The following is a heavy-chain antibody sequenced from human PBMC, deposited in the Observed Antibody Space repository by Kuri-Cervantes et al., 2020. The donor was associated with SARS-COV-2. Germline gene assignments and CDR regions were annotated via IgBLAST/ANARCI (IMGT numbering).Heavy chain of an antibody. Sequence: ETLSLTCAASGFTFSSYWMSWVRQAPGKGLEWVANIKQDGSEKYYVDSVKGRFTTSRDNAKNSLYLQMNSLRAEDTAVYYCARDGWGSSFDYWGQGTLVTVSS. J-gene: IGHJ4*02. V-gene: IGHV3-7*01. CDR3: ARDGWGSSFDY. CDR1: GFTFSSYW. D-gene: IGHD7-27*01. CDR2: IKQDGSEK.